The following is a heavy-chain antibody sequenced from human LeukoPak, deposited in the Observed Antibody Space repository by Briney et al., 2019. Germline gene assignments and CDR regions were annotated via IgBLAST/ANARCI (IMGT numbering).Heavy chain of an antibody. CDR3: ARDWTSGFHSLDY. CDR2: IYYRGNT. V-gene: IGHV4-59*01. J-gene: IGHJ4*02. Sequence: SETLSLTCTVSGGSITSYYWSWIRQPPGKGLEWIGYIYYRGNTNHNPSLTSRVTISVDTSKNQFSLKLSSVTAADTAVYYCARDWTSGFHSLDYWGQGTLVTVSS. D-gene: IGHD3-22*01. CDR1: GGSITSYY.